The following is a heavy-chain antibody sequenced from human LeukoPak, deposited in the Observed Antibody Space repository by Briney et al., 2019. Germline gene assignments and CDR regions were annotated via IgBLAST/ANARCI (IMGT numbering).Heavy chain of an antibody. D-gene: IGHD1-26*01. J-gene: IGHJ4*02. V-gene: IGHV4-59*08. CDR2: IYYSGST. Sequence: SETLSLTCTVSGGSISSYYWSWLRQPPGKGLEWIGYIYYSGSTNYNPSLKSRVTISVDTSKNQFSLKLSSVTAADTAVYYCARRTWESNSFDYWGQGTLVTVSS. CDR1: GGSISSYY. CDR3: ARRTWESNSFDY.